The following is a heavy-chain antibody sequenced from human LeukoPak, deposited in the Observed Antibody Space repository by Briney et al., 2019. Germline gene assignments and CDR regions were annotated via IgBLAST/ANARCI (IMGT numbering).Heavy chain of an antibody. D-gene: IGHD2-15*01. V-gene: IGHV4-38-2*01. J-gene: IGHJ3*02. CDR2: IYHSGST. Sequence: SETLSLTCAVSGYSISSGYYWGWIRQPPGKGREWIGSIYHSGSTYYNPSLKSRVTISVDTSTNQFSLKLSSVTAADTAVYYCARGVVGVVAAIRGAFDIWGQGTMVTVSS. CDR1: GYSISSGYY. CDR3: ARGVVGVVAAIRGAFDI.